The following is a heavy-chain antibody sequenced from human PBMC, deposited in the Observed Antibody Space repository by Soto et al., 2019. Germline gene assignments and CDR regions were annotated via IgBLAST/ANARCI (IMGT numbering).Heavy chain of an antibody. V-gene: IGHV4-31*03. Sequence: QVQLQESGPGLVKPSQTLSLTCTVSGGSISSGGYYWSWIRQHPGKGLEWIGYIYYSGSTYYNPSLKSRVTISVDTSKNQFSLKLSSVTAADTAVYYCARAYYDFWSGYRRPTYNWFDPWGQGTLVTVSS. CDR3: ARAYYDFWSGYRRPTYNWFDP. CDR1: GGSISSGGYY. J-gene: IGHJ5*02. D-gene: IGHD3-3*01. CDR2: IYYSGST.